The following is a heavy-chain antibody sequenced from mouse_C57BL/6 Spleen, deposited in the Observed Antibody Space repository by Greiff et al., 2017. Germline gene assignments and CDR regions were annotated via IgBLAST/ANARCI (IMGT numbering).Heavy chain of an antibody. Sequence: QVQLQQPGAELVKPGASVKLSCKASGYTFTSYWMQWVKQRPGQGLEWIGEIDPSDSYTNYNQKFKGKATLTVVTSSSTAYMQLSSLTSEDSAVYYCAREDYYGSSYWGQGTTLTVSS. D-gene: IGHD1-1*01. V-gene: IGHV1-50*01. CDR1: GYTFTSYW. CDR2: IDPSDSYT. J-gene: IGHJ2*01. CDR3: AREDYYGSSY.